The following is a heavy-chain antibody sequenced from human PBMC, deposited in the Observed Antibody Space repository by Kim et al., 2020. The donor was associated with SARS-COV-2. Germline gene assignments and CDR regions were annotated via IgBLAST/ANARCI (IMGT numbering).Heavy chain of an antibody. CDR1: RFPFTNYW. Sequence: GGSLRLSCAASRFPFTNYWMNWVRQAPGKGLEWVANIKEDGSEKYYVDSVKGRFTISRDNAKNSLYLQMNSLRAEDTAVYYCGRGSGEWGDYWGQGPLVTVSS. V-gene: IGHV3-7*01. J-gene: IGHJ4*02. CDR3: GRGSGEWGDY. CDR2: IKEDGSEK. D-gene: IGHD7-27*01.